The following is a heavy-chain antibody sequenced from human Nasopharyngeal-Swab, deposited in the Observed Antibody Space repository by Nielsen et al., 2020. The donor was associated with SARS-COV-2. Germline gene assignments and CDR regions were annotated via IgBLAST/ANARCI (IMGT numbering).Heavy chain of an antibody. J-gene: IGHJ5*02. Sequence: GESLKISCAASGFTFSDYWMHWVRQAPGKGLVGVSRIDLNAIGTAYADSLKGRFTVSRDNAKNTLYLQMNSLRAEDTAIYYCARGSSDWNGIDLWGQGTLVTVSS. CDR2: IDLNAIGT. V-gene: IGHV3-74*01. D-gene: IGHD6-19*01. CDR3: ARGSSDWNGIDL. CDR1: GFTFSDYW.